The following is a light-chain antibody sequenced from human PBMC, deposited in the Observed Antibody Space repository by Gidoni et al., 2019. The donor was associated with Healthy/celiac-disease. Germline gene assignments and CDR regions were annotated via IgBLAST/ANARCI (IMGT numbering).Light chain of an antibody. CDR1: SSNIRNNY. V-gene: IGLV1-51*01. J-gene: IGLJ3*02. CDR3: GTWDSSLSSLV. CDR2: DNN. Sequence: QSVLMQPPSVSVAPGQKVTISCSGSSSNIRNNYVSWYQQLPGTAPKLLIYDNNKRPAGIPDRFAGSNAGTSATLGITGLQTGDEADYYCGTWDSSLSSLVFGGGTKLTVL.